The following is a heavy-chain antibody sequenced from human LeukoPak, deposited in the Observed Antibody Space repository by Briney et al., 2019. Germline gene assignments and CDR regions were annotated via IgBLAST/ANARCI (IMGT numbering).Heavy chain of an antibody. D-gene: IGHD1-26*01. Sequence: GRSLRLSCTASGFTFSSYGMYWVRQAPGEGLEWVAFIRYDGSIKTYTDSVRGRFTISRDNSKNALYLQMNSLRPEDTSVFYCARDQRAVGVDYWGQGTLVTVSA. V-gene: IGHV3-30*02. CDR2: IRYDGSIK. CDR3: ARDQRAVGVDY. CDR1: GFTFSSYG. J-gene: IGHJ4*02.